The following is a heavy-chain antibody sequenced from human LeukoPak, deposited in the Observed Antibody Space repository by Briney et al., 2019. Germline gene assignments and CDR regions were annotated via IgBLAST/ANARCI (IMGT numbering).Heavy chain of an antibody. CDR2: IYYSGST. J-gene: IGHJ4*02. CDR1: GGSISSGGYS. Sequence: SETLSLTCAVSGGSISSGGYSWSWIRQPPGKGLEWIGYIYYSGSTYYNPSLKSRVTISVDTSKNQFSLKLSSVTAADTAVYYCARGLGDAAFDYWGQGTLVTVSS. D-gene: IGHD2-21*02. V-gene: IGHV4-30-4*07. CDR3: ARGLGDAAFDY.